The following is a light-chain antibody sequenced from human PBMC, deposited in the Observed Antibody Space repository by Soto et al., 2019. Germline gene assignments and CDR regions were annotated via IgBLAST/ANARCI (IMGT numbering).Light chain of an antibody. Sequence: QSALTQPASVSGSPGQSIAISCTGTSSYIGGHNSVSWYQQHPGKAPKLMIYNVSNRPSGVSNRFSGSKSGNTASLTISGLLAEDEADYYCTSFTSASTYVFGAGTKVTVL. CDR3: TSFTSASTYV. CDR2: NVS. CDR1: SSYIGGHNS. V-gene: IGLV2-14*01. J-gene: IGLJ1*01.